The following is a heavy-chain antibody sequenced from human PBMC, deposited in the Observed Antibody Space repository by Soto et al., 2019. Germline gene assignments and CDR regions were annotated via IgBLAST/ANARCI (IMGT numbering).Heavy chain of an antibody. J-gene: IGHJ4*01. CDR2: INPNSGVT. D-gene: IGHD6-19*01. Sequence: ASVKVSCKASGYTFTGYFIHWVRQAPGQGFEWMGWINPNSGVTNCARKFQGRVTMTRDTSISTAYMELSRLRSDDTAVYYCARGLGVADTSNLYYFDWWGHGTLVTVYS. V-gene: IGHV1-2*02. CDR1: GYTFTGYF. CDR3: ARGLGVADTSNLYYFDW.